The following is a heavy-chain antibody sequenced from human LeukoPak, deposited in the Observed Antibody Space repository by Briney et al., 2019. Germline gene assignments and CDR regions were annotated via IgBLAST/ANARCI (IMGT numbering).Heavy chain of an antibody. CDR2: INPNSGGT. CDR3: ARVKGIYGGNFRLVYDAFDI. D-gene: IGHD4-23*01. CDR1: GYTFTDYY. Sequence: ASVTVSCTSSGYTFTDYYMHWVRQAPGQGLEWMGRINPNSGGTNYAQKLQGRVTMTTDTSTSTAYMELRSLRSDATAVYYCARVKGIYGGNFRLVYDAFDIWGQGTMVTVSS. V-gene: IGHV1-2*06. J-gene: IGHJ3*02.